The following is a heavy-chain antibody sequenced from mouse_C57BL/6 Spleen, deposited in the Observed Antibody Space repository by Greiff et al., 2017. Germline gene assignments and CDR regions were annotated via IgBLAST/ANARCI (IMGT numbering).Heavy chain of an antibody. CDR1: GYTFTSYW. D-gene: IGHD3-3*01. J-gene: IGHJ3*01. CDR2: IDPSDSYT. V-gene: IGHV1-69*01. CDR3: AGGGDPPFAY. Sequence: QVQLQQPGAELVMPGASVKLSCKASGYTFTSYWMHWVKQRPGQGLEWIGEIDPSDSYTNYNQKFKGKSTLTVDKSSSTAYMQLSSLTSKDTEVCYSAGGGDPPFAYWGQGTLVTVSA.